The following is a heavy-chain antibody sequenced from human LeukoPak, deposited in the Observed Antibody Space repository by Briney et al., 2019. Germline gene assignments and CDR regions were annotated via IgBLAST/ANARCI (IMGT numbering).Heavy chain of an antibody. J-gene: IGHJ4*02. D-gene: IGHD4-17*01. CDR1: GGSFSGYY. V-gene: IGHV3-23*01. Sequence: ETLSLTCAVYGGSFSGYYWSWVRQAPGKGLEWVSAISGSGGSTYYADSVKGRFTISRDNSKNTLYLQMNSLRAEDTAVYYCAKDVRDGDYQLDKFDYWGQGTLVTVSS. CDR2: ISGSGGST. CDR3: AKDVRDGDYQLDKFDY.